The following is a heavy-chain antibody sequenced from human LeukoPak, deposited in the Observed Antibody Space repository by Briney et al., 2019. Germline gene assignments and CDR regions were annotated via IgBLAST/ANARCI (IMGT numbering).Heavy chain of an antibody. CDR3: ARGGRGALNDAFDI. J-gene: IGHJ3*02. V-gene: IGHV3-74*01. CDR2: INSDGSST. D-gene: IGHD1-26*01. Sequence: GGSLSLSCAASGFTFSSYWMHWVRQAPGKGLVWVSRINSDGSSTSYADFVKGRFTISRDNAKNSLYLQMNSLRAEGTAVYFCARGGRGALNDAFDIWGRGTMVTVSS. CDR1: GFTFSSYW.